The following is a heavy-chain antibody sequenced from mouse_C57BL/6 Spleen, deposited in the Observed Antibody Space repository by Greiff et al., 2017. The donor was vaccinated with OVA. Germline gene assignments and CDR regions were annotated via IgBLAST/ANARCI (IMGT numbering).Heavy chain of an antibody. V-gene: IGHV1-5*01. CDR3: TMITTGYYYAMDY. CDR1: GYTFTSYW. D-gene: IGHD2-4*01. CDR2: IYPGNSDT. J-gene: IGHJ4*01. Sequence: EVQLQQSGTVLARPGASVKMSCKTSGYTFTSYWMHWVKQRPGQGLAWIGAIYPGNSDTSYHQKFKGKAKLTTVTSASTAYMELSSLTNEDTAVYYCTMITTGYYYAMDYWGQGTSVTVSS.